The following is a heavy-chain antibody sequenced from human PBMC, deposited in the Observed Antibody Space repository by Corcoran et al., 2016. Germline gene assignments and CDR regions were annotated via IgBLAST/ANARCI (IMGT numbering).Heavy chain of an antibody. CDR3: ARPGIAAVSPPRDYYYYGMDV. CDR1: GYTFTSYY. J-gene: IGHJ6*02. Sequence: QVQLVQSGAEVKKPGASVKVSCKASGYTFTSYYMHWVRQAPGQGLEWMGIINPSGGSTSYAQKFQGRVTMTRDTSTSTVYMELSSLRSEDTAVYYCARPGIAAVSPPRDYYYYGMDVWGQGTTVTVSS. D-gene: IGHD6-13*01. V-gene: IGHV1-46*01. CDR2: INPSGGST.